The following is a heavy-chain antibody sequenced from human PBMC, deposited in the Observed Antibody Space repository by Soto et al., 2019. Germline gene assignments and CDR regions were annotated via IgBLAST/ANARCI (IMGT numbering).Heavy chain of an antibody. CDR1: GFTFSSYG. J-gene: IGHJ4*02. CDR3: AFGGDGYNFDY. CDR2: IWYDGSNK. V-gene: IGHV3-33*01. Sequence: QVQLVESGGGVVQPGRSLRLSCAASGFTFSSYGMHWVRQAPGKGLEWVAAIWYDGSNKYYEDSVKGRFTISRDNSKNTLYLQMNSLRAEDTAVYYCAFGGDGYNFDYWGQGTLVTVSS. D-gene: IGHD3-10*01.